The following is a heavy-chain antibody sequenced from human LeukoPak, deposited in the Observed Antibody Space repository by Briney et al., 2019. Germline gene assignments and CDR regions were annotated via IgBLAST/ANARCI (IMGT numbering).Heavy chain of an antibody. V-gene: IGHV3-30*02. Sequence: PGGSLRLSCAASGFTFSSYGMHWVRQAPGQGLEWVAFIRYDGSNKYYADSMKGRFTISRDNSKNTLYLQMNRLRVEDTAVYYCAKGPTGSDYYYYYMDVWGKGTTVTVSS. J-gene: IGHJ6*03. CDR3: AKGPTGSDYYYYYMDV. CDR1: GFTFSSYG. CDR2: IRYDGSNK. D-gene: IGHD5-12*01.